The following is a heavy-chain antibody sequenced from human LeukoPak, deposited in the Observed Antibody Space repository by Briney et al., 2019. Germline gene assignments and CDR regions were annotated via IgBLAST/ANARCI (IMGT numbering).Heavy chain of an antibody. D-gene: IGHD6-19*01. CDR3: ARARTGYSSLGP. CDR2: IHSSGST. J-gene: IGHJ5*02. V-gene: IGHV4-59*01. CDR1: GSSISCYF. Sequence: SETLSLTWTVAGSSISCYFWSWIRHPPERRLEWSGYIHSSGSTNYDPTLKSRVTMTVGTSKNQFSLKLSTVTSADTAVYYCARARTGYSSLGPWGQGTLVIVSS.